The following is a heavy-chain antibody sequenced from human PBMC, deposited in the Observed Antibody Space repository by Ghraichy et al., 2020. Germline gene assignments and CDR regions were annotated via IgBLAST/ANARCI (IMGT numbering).Heavy chain of an antibody. D-gene: IGHD2-15*01. CDR2: INHSGGT. Sequence: ESLNISCVVYGDSFSNYYWSWIRQPPGKGLEWVAEINHSGGTNYNPSLKSRATISVDTSKNQFSLKLNSVTAADTAVYYCAGKARGELLPVADYWGQGTLVTVSS. CDR1: GDSFSNYY. CDR3: AGKARGELLPVADY. V-gene: IGHV4-34*01. J-gene: IGHJ4*02.